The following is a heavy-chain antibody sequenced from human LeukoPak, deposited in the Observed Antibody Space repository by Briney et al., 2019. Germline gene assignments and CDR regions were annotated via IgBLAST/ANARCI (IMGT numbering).Heavy chain of an antibody. V-gene: IGHV3-23*01. CDR3: AKRAGGTDRAFDY. CDR2: ISATGGTS. Sequence: GGSLRLSCAASGFMFGNYGMGWVRQAPGKGLEWVSIISATGGTSYYADSVKGRFTISRDNPKNTLFLQMDSLTGEDTAVYYCAKRAGGTDRAFDYWARGTLVTFSS. J-gene: IGHJ4*02. CDR1: GFMFGNYG. D-gene: IGHD1-7*01.